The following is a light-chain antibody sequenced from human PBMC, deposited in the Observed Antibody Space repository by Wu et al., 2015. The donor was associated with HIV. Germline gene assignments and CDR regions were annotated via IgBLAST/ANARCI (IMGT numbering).Light chain of an antibody. V-gene: IGKV3-20*01. CDR3: QQYGSSPPWT. CDR1: QSVSNKY. CDR2: GAS. J-gene: IGKJ1*01. Sequence: EIVLTQSPGTLSLSPGERATLSCRASQSVSNKYLAWFQQKPGQAPRLLIYGASSRATGIPDRFSGSGSGTDFTLTINRLEREDFAVYYCQQYGSSPPWTFGQGTKLEIK.